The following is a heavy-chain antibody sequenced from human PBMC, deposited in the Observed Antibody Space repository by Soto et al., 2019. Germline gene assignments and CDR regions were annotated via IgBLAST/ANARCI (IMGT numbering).Heavy chain of an antibody. D-gene: IGHD6-13*01. CDR1: GGSISSGGYS. J-gene: IGHJ4*02. V-gene: IGHV4-30-2*01. CDR2: IYHSGST. CDR3: ARGRLYSSSWSFDY. Sequence: QLQLQESGSGLVKPSQTLSLTCAVSGGSISSGGYSWSWIRQPPGKGLEWIGYIYHSGSTYYNPSHKSRVTISVDRSKNQFSLKLSSVTAADTAVYYCARGRLYSSSWSFDYWGQGTLGTVSS.